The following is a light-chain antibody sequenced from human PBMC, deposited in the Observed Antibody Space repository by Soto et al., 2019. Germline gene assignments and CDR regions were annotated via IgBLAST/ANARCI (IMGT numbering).Light chain of an antibody. CDR2: GAS. Sequence: EIVMTHSPVILSGSPGERVTLSRRASQSVSTNLAWYQQKAGQPPTLLIYGASTRATGIPARFSGSGSGTALGVTGGSLQSEDFAVYYCHQYGNWPRCTVGQGAKVDIK. CDR3: HQYGNWPRCT. CDR1: QSVSTN. J-gene: IGKJ1*01. V-gene: IGKV3-15*01.